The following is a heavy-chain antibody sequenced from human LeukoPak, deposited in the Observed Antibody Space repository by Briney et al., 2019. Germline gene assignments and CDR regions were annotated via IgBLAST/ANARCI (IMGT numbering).Heavy chain of an antibody. CDR1: GFTFSSYA. J-gene: IGHJ4*02. D-gene: IGHD2-2*01. V-gene: IGHV3-23*01. CDR2: ITGSGDST. Sequence: GGSLRLSCAASGFTFSSYAMNWVRQAPGKGLEWVSAITGSGDSTYYADSVKGRFTISRDNSKNTLYLQMNSLRAEDTAVYYCAKDREVVPAAISVFDYWGQGTLVTVSS. CDR3: AKDREVVPAAISVFDY.